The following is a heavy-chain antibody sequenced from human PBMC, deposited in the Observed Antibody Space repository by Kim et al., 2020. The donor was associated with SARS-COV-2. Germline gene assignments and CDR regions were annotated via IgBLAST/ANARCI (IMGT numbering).Heavy chain of an antibody. J-gene: IGHJ4*02. Sequence: SVKVSCKASGGTFSSYAISWVRQAPGQGLEWMGGIIPIFGTANYAQKFQGRVTITADESTSTAYMELSSLRSEDMAVYYCARGLLWFGEGGHTGVDYWGQGTLVTVSS. CDR1: GGTFSSYA. D-gene: IGHD3-10*01. CDR3: ARGLLWFGEGGHTGVDY. V-gene: IGHV1-69*13. CDR2: IIPIFGTA.